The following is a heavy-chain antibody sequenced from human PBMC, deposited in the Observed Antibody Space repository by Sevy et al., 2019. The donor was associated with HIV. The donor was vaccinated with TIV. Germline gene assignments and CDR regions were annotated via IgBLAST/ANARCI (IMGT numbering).Heavy chain of an antibody. V-gene: IGHV3-53*01. Sequence: GGSLRLSCAASGFTVSSNYMSWVRQAPGKGLEWVSVIYSGGSTYNADSVKGRFTISRDNSKNTLYLQMNSLRAEDTAVYYCARAASDNWFDPWGQGTLVTVSS. CDR2: IYSGGST. CDR3: ARAASDNWFDP. J-gene: IGHJ5*02. CDR1: GFTVSSNY.